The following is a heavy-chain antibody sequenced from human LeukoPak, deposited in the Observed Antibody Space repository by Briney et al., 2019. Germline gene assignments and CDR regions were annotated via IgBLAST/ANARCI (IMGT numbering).Heavy chain of an antibody. CDR2: ISGSGGST. D-gene: IGHD2-21*01. CDR3: AKRGVVIRVILVGFHREAYYFDS. V-gene: IGHV3-23*01. J-gene: IGHJ4*02. Sequence: GGSLGLSCAVSGITLSNYGMSWVPQAPGKGLEWVAGISGSGGSTNYADSVKGRFTISRDNPKNTLFLQMNSLRAEDTAVYFCAKRGVVIRVILVGFHREAYYFDSWGQGALVTVSS. CDR1: GITLSNYG.